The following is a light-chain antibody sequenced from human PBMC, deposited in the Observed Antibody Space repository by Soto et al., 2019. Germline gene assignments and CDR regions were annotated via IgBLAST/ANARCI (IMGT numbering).Light chain of an antibody. V-gene: IGKV3-15*01. CDR2: GTS. CDR3: QQYNNWPYT. Sequence: EIVMTQSPATLSLSPGERATLSCRASQSVSSNLAWYQQKPGQAPRLLIYGTSTRGTGIPARFSGSGSGTEFTLTISSLQSEDFAVYNCQQYNNWPYTFGQVTKVEIK. J-gene: IGKJ2*01. CDR1: QSVSSN.